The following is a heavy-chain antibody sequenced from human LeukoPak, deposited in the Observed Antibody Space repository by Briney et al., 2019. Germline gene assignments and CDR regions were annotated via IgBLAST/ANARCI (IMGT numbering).Heavy chain of an antibody. CDR1: GGSVSSGSYY. J-gene: IGHJ4*02. D-gene: IGHD3-22*01. V-gene: IGHV4-61*01. Sequence: SETLSLTCTVSGGSVSSGSYYWSWIRQPPGKGLEWIGYIYYSGSTNYNPSLKSRVTIPVDTPKNQFSLKLSSVTAADTAVYYSARVYYDSSAYNFDYWGQGTLVTVSS. CDR2: IYYSGST. CDR3: ARVYYDSSAYNFDY.